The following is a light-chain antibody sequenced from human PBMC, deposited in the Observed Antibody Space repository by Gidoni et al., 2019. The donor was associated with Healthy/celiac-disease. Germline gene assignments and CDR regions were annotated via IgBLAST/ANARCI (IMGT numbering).Light chain of an antibody. J-gene: IGKJ1*01. V-gene: IGKV3-11*01. CDR1: QSVSSY. CDR3: QQRSNWRGT. Sequence: EIVLTQSPATLSLSPGDRATLSCRASQSVSSYLAWYQQKPGQAPRLLIYDASNWATGIPARFSGSGSGTDFTLTISSLEPDDFAVYYCQQRSNWRGTFGQGTKVEIK. CDR2: DAS.